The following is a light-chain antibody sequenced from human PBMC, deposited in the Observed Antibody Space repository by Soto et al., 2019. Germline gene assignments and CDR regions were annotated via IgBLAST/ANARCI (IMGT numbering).Light chain of an antibody. Sequence: DIQMTQSPSSLSASVGDRVTITCRASQGIRTDLGWYQQKPGKAPKRLIYAASGLQSGVPSRFSVSGSGTEFTLTISSLQTEDFATDYGLHHNSFPRTFGQGTKVEIK. CDR1: QGIRTD. J-gene: IGKJ1*01. V-gene: IGKV1-17*01. CDR2: AAS. CDR3: LHHNSFPRT.